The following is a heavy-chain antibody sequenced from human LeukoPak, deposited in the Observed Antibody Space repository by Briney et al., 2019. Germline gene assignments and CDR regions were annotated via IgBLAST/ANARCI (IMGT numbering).Heavy chain of an antibody. D-gene: IGHD3-22*01. J-gene: IGHJ4*02. CDR1: GYTFTSYG. Sequence: ASVKVSCKASGYTFTSYGISWVRQAPGQGLEWMGWISAYNGNTYYAQKLQGRVTMTTDTSTSTAYMELRSLRSDDTAVYYCARDETYHYDSSGYYFNHWGQGTLVTVSS. CDR3: ARDETYHYDSSGYYFNH. V-gene: IGHV1-18*01. CDR2: ISAYNGNT.